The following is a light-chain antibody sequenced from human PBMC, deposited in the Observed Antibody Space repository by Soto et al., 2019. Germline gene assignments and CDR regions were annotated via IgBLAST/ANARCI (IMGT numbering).Light chain of an antibody. CDR2: DVS. CDR1: SSDVGGYNY. V-gene: IGLV2-11*01. Sequence: QSALTQPRSVSGSPGQSVTISCTGTSSDVGGYNYVSWYQQHPGKAPKLMIYDVSKRPSGVPDRFSGSKSGNTASLTISGLPAEDEADYFCCSYAGSYTFDVVFGGGTQVTVL. CDR3: CSYAGSYTFDVV. J-gene: IGLJ2*01.